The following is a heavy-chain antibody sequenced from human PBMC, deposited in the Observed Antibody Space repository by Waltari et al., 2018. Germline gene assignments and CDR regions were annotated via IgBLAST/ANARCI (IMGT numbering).Heavy chain of an antibody. CDR3: ARLDYGDLGYFDY. Sequence: VQLPESGPGLVEPSGTLSPTCAVSGGSISRSNWWSWVRQPPGKGGEWIGEIYHSGSTDDNPSLTSRVTIPVDKSKNQFSLKLSSATAADTAVYYCARLDYGDLGYFDYRGQGTLVTVSS. J-gene: IGHJ4*02. CDR2: IYHSGST. D-gene: IGHD4-17*01. V-gene: IGHV4-4*02. CDR1: GGSISRSNW.